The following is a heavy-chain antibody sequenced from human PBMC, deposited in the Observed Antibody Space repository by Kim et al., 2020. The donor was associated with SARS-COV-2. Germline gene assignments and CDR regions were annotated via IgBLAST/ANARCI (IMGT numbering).Heavy chain of an antibody. CDR2: T. J-gene: IGHJ5*02. Sequence: TYYADSVKGRFTISRDNSKNTLYLQMNSLRAEDTAVYYCARGTGDSWFDPWGQGTLVTVSS. D-gene: IGHD5-12*01. CDR3: ARGTGDSWFDP. V-gene: IGHV3-66*01.